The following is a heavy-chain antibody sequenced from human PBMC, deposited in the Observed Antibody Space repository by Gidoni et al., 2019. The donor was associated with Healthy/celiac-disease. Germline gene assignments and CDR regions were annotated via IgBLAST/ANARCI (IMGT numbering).Heavy chain of an antibody. CDR2: ITSKTGGGTT. CDR3: TTDPPVLGIAARPFDY. J-gene: IGHJ4*02. CDR1: VFTFSNAL. V-gene: IGHV3-15*01. D-gene: IGHD6-6*01. Sequence: EVQLVESGGGWVQPGGSLRLSSPASVFTFSNALRSWGRQAPGRGLEWVGRITSKTGGGTTDYAAPVKGRFTISRDDSKNTLYLQMNSLKTEDTAVYYCTTDPPVLGIAARPFDYWGQGTLVTVSS.